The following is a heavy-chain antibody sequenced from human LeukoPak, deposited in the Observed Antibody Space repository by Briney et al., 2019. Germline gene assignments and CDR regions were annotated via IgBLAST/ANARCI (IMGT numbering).Heavy chain of an antibody. Sequence: GGSLRLSCAASGFTFSSYSMNWVRQAPGKGLEWVSYIRSSSRTIYYADSVKGRFTISRDNSKNTLYLQMNSLRAEDTAVYYCARDGLSSSWYTGNWFDPWGQGTLVTVSS. CDR2: IRSSSRTI. CDR3: ARDGLSSSWYTGNWFDP. CDR1: GFTFSSYS. J-gene: IGHJ5*02. V-gene: IGHV3-48*01. D-gene: IGHD6-13*01.